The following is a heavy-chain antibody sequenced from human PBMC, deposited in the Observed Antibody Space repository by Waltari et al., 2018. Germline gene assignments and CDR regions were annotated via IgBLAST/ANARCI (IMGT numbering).Heavy chain of an antibody. CDR3: ARQGDSNYGVDY. CDR2: ISAYNGNT. J-gene: IGHJ4*02. V-gene: IGHV1-18*01. Sequence: QVQLVQSGAEVKKPGASVKVSCKASGYTFTSYGISWVRQAPGQGLEWMGWISAYNGNTSDAQRLQGGVTMTTATYTSTAYRELRSLRTDDTAVYNCARQGDSNYGVDYWGQGTLVTVSS. CDR1: GYTFTSYG. D-gene: IGHD4-4*01.